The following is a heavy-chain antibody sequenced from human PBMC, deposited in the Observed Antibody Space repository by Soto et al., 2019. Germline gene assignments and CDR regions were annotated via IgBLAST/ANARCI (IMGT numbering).Heavy chain of an antibody. V-gene: IGHV3-30-3*01. Sequence: QVQLVESGGGVVQPGRSLRLSCAASGFTFSSYAMYWVRQAPGKGLEWVAVISYDGSNKYYADSVKGRFTISRDNSKNTVYLQMNSLRTEDTAVYYCARPLWRDDYNWGYFDLWGRGTLVTVSS. CDR1: GFTFSSYA. J-gene: IGHJ2*01. CDR3: ARPLWRDDYNWGYFDL. D-gene: IGHD4-4*01. CDR2: ISYDGSNK.